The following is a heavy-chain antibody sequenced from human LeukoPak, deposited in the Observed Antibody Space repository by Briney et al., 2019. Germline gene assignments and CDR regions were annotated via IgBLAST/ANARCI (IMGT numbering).Heavy chain of an antibody. V-gene: IGHV1-2*02. J-gene: IGHJ4*02. D-gene: IGHD5-24*01. CDR2: INPNSGGT. CDR1: GYTFTGYY. Sequence: ASVKVSCKASGYTFTGYYMHWVRQAPGQGLEWMGWINPNSGGTNSVQKFQGRVTMTRDTSISTAYMELSRLRSDDTAVYYSARGPIGYNFNYFDGWGQGTLVTVSS. CDR3: ARGPIGYNFNYFDG.